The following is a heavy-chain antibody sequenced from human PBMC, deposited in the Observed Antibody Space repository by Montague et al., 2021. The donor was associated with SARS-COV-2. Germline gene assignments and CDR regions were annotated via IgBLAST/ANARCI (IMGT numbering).Heavy chain of an antibody. J-gene: IGHJ4*02. CDR2: VCHTGST. D-gene: IGHD3-10*01. CDR3: ARKGSWRSDLAY. CDR1: CGGTHARNG. V-gene: IGHV4-4*02. Sequence: SETLSLTCSRLCGGTHARNGRAYVRLPVSTGLCMVSSVCHTGSTKFKPSLKSRVSMSVDKSWNQFSLRLTSVTAADTAIYYCARKGSWRSDLAYGGQGTLVTVSS.